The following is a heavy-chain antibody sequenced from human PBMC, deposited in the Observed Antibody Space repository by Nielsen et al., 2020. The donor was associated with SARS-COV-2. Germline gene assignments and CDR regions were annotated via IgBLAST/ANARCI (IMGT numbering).Heavy chain of an antibody. Sequence: GESLKISCAASGFTFDDYTMHWVRQAPGKGLEWVSLISWDGGSTYYADSVKGRFTISRDNSKNSLYLQMNSLRTEDTALYYCAKSYSSVWYYFDYWGQGTLVTVSS. V-gene: IGHV3-43*01. CDR3: AKSYSSVWYYFDY. CDR1: GFTFDDYT. J-gene: IGHJ4*02. CDR2: ISWDGGST. D-gene: IGHD6-19*01.